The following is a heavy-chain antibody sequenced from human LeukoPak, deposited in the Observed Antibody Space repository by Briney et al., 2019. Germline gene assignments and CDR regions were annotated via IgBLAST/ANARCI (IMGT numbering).Heavy chain of an antibody. D-gene: IGHD3-10*01. CDR3: ARSTMVRGVIRPFDY. CDR1: GFTVSSNY. Sequence: GGSLRLSCAASGFTVSSNYMSWVRQAPGKGLEWVSVIYSGGSTYYADSVKGRFTISRDNSKNTLYLQMNSLRAEDTAVYYCARSTMVRGVIRPFDYWGQGTLVTVSS. J-gene: IGHJ4*02. CDR2: IYSGGST. V-gene: IGHV3-66*01.